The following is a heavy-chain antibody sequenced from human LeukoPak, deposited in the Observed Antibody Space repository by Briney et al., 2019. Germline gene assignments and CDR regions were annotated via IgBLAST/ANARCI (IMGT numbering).Heavy chain of an antibody. CDR1: GYTFTSYY. J-gene: IGHJ3*02. CDR2: INPSGGST. Sequence: ASVKVSCKASGYTFTSYYMHWVRQAPGQGLEWMGIINPSGGSTSYAQKFQGRVTMIRDMSTSTVYMELSSLRSEDTAVYYCARDFLGVLGAFDIWGQGTMVTVSS. D-gene: IGHD3-16*01. V-gene: IGHV1-46*01. CDR3: ARDFLGVLGAFDI.